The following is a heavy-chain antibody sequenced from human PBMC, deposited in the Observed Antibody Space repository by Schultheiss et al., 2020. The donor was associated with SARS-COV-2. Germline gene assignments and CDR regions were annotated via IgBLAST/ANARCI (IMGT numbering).Heavy chain of an antibody. J-gene: IGHJ6*03. CDR2: VSYSGNS. CDR1: GYSISSGYY. CDR3: ARGGYYYYMDV. Sequence: SQTLSLTCTVSGYSISSGYYWGWIRQPPGKGLEWIGSVSYSGNSNYNSSLRSRVSISVDTSKNQFSLKLSSVTAADTAVYYCARGGYYYYMDVWGKGTTVTVSS. V-gene: IGHV4-38-2*02.